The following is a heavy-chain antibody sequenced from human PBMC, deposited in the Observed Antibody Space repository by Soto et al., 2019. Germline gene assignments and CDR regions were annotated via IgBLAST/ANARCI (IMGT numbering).Heavy chain of an antibody. CDR3: AREREDFITMVRGVITRFDY. CDR2: ISSSSSTI. V-gene: IGHV3-48*02. CDR1: GFTFSSYS. J-gene: IGHJ4*02. Sequence: GGSLRLSCAASGFTFSSYSMNWVRQAPGKGLEWVSYISSSSSTIYYADSVKGRFTISRDNAKNSLYLQMNSLRDEDTAVYYCAREREDFITMVRGVITRFDYWGQGTLVTVSS. D-gene: IGHD3-10*01.